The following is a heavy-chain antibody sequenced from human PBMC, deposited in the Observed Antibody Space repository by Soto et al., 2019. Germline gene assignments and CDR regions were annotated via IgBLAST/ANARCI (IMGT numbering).Heavy chain of an antibody. CDR1: GFTFSSYS. CDR3: ASVKVDTAMQIPPNYYYYGMAV. J-gene: IGHJ6*02. V-gene: IGHV3-48*02. Sequence: EVQLVESGGGLVQPGGSLRLSCAASGFTFSSYSMNWVRQAPRKGLEWVSYISSSSSTIYYADSVKGRFTISRNNAKNSLYRRMNSLRDEDRAVYYSASVKVDTAMQIPPNYYYYGMAVWGRGTTVTVSS. D-gene: IGHD5-18*01. CDR2: ISSSSSTI.